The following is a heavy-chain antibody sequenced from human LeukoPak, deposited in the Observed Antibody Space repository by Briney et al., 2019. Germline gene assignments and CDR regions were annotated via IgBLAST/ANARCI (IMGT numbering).Heavy chain of an antibody. Sequence: PSETLSLTCTVSGDSISSSSSYWGWIRQPPGEGLEWIGSIYYSGSTYYNTSLKSRVTISVDTSKNQFSLRLNSVTAADTAVYYCAGRAHFDWLGPFDYWGQGTLVTVSS. V-gene: IGHV4-39*07. CDR1: GDSISSSSSY. D-gene: IGHD3-9*01. CDR2: IYYSGST. CDR3: AGRAHFDWLGPFDY. J-gene: IGHJ4*02.